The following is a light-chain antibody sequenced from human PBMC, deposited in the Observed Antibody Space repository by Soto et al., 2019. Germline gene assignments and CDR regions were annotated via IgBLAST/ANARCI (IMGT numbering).Light chain of an antibody. CDR1: NIGSKS. CDR3: QVWDSSSDHWV. CDR2: DDV. Sequence: SYEVTQPPSVSVAPGQTARITCGGNNIGSKSVHWYQQKAGQAPVLVVYDDVDRPSGIPERISGSNSGNTATLTISRVEAVDEADYYCQVWDSSSDHWVFGGGTKVTVL. J-gene: IGLJ3*02. V-gene: IGLV3-21*02.